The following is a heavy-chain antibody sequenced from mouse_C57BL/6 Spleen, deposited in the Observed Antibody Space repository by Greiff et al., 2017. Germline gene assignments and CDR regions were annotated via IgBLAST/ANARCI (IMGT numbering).Heavy chain of an antibody. CDR3: ATNWDWYFDV. D-gene: IGHD4-1*01. CDR1: GYTFTDYY. J-gene: IGHJ1*03. Sequence: EVQLQQSGPELVKPGASVKISCKASGYTFTDYYMNWVKQSPGKSLEWIGDINPNNGGTSYNQKFKGKATLTVDQSSSTTYMELRSLTSEDSAVYYCATNWDWYFDVWGTGTTVTVSS. V-gene: IGHV1-26*01. CDR2: INPNNGGT.